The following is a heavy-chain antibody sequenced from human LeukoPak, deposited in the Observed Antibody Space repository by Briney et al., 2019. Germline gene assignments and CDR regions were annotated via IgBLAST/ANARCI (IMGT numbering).Heavy chain of an antibody. CDR2: ISYDGSDK. Sequence: GGSLRLSCAASGFTFSSYAMHWVRQAPGKGLEWVAVISYDGSDKYYADSVKGRFTISRDNAKNSLYLQMNSLRAEDTAVYYCARGTLGYSYGDWGQGTLVTVSS. J-gene: IGHJ4*02. CDR1: GFTFSSYA. D-gene: IGHD5-18*01. V-gene: IGHV3-30-3*01. CDR3: ARGTLGYSYGD.